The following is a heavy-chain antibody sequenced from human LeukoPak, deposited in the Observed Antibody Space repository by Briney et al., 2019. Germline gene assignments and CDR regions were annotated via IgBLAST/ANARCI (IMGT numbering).Heavy chain of an antibody. J-gene: IGHJ3*02. CDR1: GFTFSDYH. Sequence: GGSLRLSCAASGFTFSDYHMSWIRQAPGKGLEWVSYISASSTDIHYPDSVKGRFTISRDNAKNSLYLQMNSLRAEDTAVYYCARDDGGDFNDAFDIWGQGTMVAVSS. CDR2: ISASSTDI. CDR3: ARDDGGDFNDAFDI. V-gene: IGHV3-11*04. D-gene: IGHD2-21*02.